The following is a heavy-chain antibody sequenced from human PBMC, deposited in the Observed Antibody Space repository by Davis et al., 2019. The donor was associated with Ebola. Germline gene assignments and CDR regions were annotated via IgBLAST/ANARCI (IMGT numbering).Heavy chain of an antibody. J-gene: IGHJ4*02. D-gene: IGHD6-6*01. Sequence: ASVKVSCKTSGYTFTNYGITWVRQAPGQGLEWMGWINPHNGNTNYAQNVQGRVTMTRDTSTSTVYMELSSLRSEDKAVYYCARERIAARLVDYWGQGTLVTVSS. CDR2: INPHNGNT. CDR3: ARERIAARLVDY. V-gene: IGHV1-18*04. CDR1: GYTFTNYG.